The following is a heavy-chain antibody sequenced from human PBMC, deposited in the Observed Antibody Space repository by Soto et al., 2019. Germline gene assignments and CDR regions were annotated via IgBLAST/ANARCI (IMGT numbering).Heavy chain of an antibody. CDR3: ARLGMITFGGPTRPN. V-gene: IGHV4-39*01. J-gene: IGHJ4*02. D-gene: IGHD3-16*01. CDR1: GGSISSSSYY. CDR2: IYYSGSP. Sequence: SETLSLTCTVSGGSISSSSYYWGWIRQPPGKGLEWIGSIYYSGSPYYKPSLKSRISISADTSKSQFSLKLSSVTAADTTVYYCARLGMITFGGPTRPNWGQGTLVTVSS.